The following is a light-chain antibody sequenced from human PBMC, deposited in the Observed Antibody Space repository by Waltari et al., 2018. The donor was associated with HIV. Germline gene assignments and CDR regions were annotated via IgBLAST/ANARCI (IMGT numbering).Light chain of an antibody. J-gene: IGKJ1*01. CDR1: PGHSRW. CDR3: QQYRGT. Sequence: DIQMTQSPSTLSASVGERVTITCRASPGHSRWLAWYQQKPGKAPKLLIYKASSLESGVPSRFSGSGSGTECTLTISSLQPDDFATYYCQQYRGTFGQGTKVEIK. CDR2: KAS. V-gene: IGKV1-5*03.